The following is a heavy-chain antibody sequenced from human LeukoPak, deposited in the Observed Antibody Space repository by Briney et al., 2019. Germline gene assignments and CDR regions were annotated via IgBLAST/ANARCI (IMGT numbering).Heavy chain of an antibody. V-gene: IGHV3-30*02. D-gene: IGHD1-26*01. CDR1: GFTFSSCG. CDR3: VKDVGVGASYFDN. CDR2: IRYDGSDK. Sequence: GGSLRHSCAASGFTFSSCGVHWVRQSPAKGLEWVAYIRYDGSDKYYIDSVKGRFTIARDNPKETLYLQMTSLSHDDTAVYFCVKDVGVGASYFDNWGQGTLVAVSS. J-gene: IGHJ4*02.